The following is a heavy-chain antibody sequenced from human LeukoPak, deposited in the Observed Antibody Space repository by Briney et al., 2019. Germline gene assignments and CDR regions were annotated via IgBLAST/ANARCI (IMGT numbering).Heavy chain of an antibody. V-gene: IGHV3-30*04. D-gene: IGHD3-22*01. CDR1: GFTFSSYA. J-gene: IGHJ4*02. CDR3: AVLTYYYDSSFDY. Sequence: GGSLRLSCAASGFTFSSYAMHWVRQAPGKGLEWVAVISYDGSNKYYADSVKGRFTISRDNSKNTLYLQMNRLGAEDTAVYYCAVLTYYYDSSFDYWGQGTLVTVSS. CDR2: ISYDGSNK.